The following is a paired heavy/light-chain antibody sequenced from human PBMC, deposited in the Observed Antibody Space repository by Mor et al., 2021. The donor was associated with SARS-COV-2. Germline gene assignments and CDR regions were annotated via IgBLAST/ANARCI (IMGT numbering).Heavy chain of an antibody. J-gene: IGHJ4*02. CDR1: GFIFSSYA. D-gene: IGHD4-17*01. Sequence: EVHLLESGGGLVQPGGSLRLSCAASGFIFSSYAMNWVRQAPGKGLEWVSAINAGGGSPYYADSVKGRFTISRDNSKNTLYLQVNSLRAEDTAVYYCAKEGGQAEYGDYRFDYWGQGTLVTVSS. V-gene: IGHV3-23*01. CDR2: INAGGGSP. CDR3: AKEGGQAEYGDYRFDY.
Light chain of an antibody. V-gene: IGLV3-19*01. Sequence: SSELTQDPTVSVALGQTVRITCQGDTLRRYYASWYQQKPGQAPLLVMYAKNNRPSGIPDRFSGSSSGNTASLTITGAQAEDEADYYCNSRDSSGIRVFGGGTKLTVL. CDR2: AKN. J-gene: IGLJ3*02. CDR3: NSRDSSGIRV. CDR1: TLRRYY.